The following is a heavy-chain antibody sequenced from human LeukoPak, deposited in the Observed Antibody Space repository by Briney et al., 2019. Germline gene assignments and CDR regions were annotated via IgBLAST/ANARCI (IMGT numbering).Heavy chain of an antibody. D-gene: IGHD6-13*01. Sequence: ASVKVSCKVSGYTLTELSMHWVRQAPGKGLEWMGGFDPEDGETIYAQKFQGRVTMTEDTSTDTAYMELSSLRSEDTAVYYCATVVARLNGKSSSWQLVGAAVFDYWGQGTLVTVSS. J-gene: IGHJ4*02. CDR2: FDPEDGET. CDR1: GYTLTELS. CDR3: ATVVARLNGKSSSWQLVGAAVFDY. V-gene: IGHV1-24*01.